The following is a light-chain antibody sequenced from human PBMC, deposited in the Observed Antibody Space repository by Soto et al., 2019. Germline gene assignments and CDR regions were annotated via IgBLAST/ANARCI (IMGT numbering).Light chain of an antibody. J-gene: IGLJ1*01. CDR2: TNN. CDR1: NSNIGSNT. CDR3: AAWDDSLNAYV. Sequence: QSVLTQPPSASGTPGQRVTISCSGSNSNIGSNTVNWYQHLPGTSPKLLISTNNQRPSGVPDRFSGSRSGTSASLAISGLLSEDEADYYCAAWDDSLNAYVFGTGTKVTVL. V-gene: IGLV1-44*01.